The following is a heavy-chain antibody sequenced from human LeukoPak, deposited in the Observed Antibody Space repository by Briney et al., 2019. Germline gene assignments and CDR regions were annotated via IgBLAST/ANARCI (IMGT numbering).Heavy chain of an antibody. Sequence: GGSLRLSCAAPGFTFSSYAMHWVRQAPGKGLEWVAVISYDGSNKYYADSVKGRFTISRDNSKNTLYLQMNSLRAEDTAVYYCARAMGQWLVHPSRGMDVWGQGTTVTVSS. CDR1: GFTFSSYA. J-gene: IGHJ6*02. D-gene: IGHD6-19*01. CDR3: ARAMGQWLVHPSRGMDV. CDR2: ISYDGSNK. V-gene: IGHV3-30-3*01.